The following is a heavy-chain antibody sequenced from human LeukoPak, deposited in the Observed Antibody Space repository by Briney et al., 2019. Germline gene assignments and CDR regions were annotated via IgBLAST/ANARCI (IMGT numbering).Heavy chain of an antibody. D-gene: IGHD3-10*01. CDR3: ARGTDYYGSGSYTY. CDR1: GGSISSSNYY. CDR2: IYYSGST. Sequence: SETLSLTCTVSGGSISSSNYYWGWIRQPPGKGLEWIGSIYYSGSTYYSPSLKSRVTISVDTSKNQFSLKLSSVTAADTAVYYCARGTDYYGSGSYTYWGRGTLVTVSS. V-gene: IGHV4-39*07. J-gene: IGHJ4*02.